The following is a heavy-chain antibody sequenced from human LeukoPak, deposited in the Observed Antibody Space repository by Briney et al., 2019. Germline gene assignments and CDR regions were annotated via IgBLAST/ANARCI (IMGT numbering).Heavy chain of an antibody. J-gene: IGHJ4*02. V-gene: IGHV1-18*04. Sequence: EASVKVSCKASGYTFTSYGISWVRQAPGQGLEWMGWISAYNGNTNYAQKLQGRVTMTTDTSTSTAYMELRSLRSDDTAVYYCAKDRLRLGGFSDFDYWGQGTLVTVSS. D-gene: IGHD3-16*01. CDR2: ISAYNGNT. CDR1: GYTFTSYG. CDR3: AKDRLRLGGFSDFDY.